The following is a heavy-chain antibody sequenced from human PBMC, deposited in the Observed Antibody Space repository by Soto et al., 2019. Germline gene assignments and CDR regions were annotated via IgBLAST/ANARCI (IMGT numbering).Heavy chain of an antibody. CDR1: VGSFSGYY. CDR2: INHSGST. V-gene: IGHV4-34*01. D-gene: IGHD3-16*01. J-gene: IGHJ6*02. Sequence: SGAVSLTCAVYVGSFSGYYWGWIRPPPGKGLEWIGEINHSGSTNYNPSLKSRVTISVDTSKNQFSLKLSSVTAADTAVYYCARGQGGYYYYYYGMDVWGQGTTVTVSS. CDR3: ARGQGGYYYYYYGMDV.